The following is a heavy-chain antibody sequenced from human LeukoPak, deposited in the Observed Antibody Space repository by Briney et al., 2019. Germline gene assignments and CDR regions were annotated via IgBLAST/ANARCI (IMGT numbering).Heavy chain of an antibody. V-gene: IGHV1-18*01. CDR2: ISAYNGNT. CDR1: GYTFTSYG. J-gene: IGHJ5*02. Sequence: GASVKVSCKASGYTFTSYGISWVRQAPGQGLEWMGWISAYNGNTNYTLKLQGRVTMTTDTSTSTAYMELRSLRSDDTAVYYCARDRGYDILTGYLSYWFDPWGQGTLVTVSS. D-gene: IGHD3-9*01. CDR3: ARDRGYDILTGYLSYWFDP.